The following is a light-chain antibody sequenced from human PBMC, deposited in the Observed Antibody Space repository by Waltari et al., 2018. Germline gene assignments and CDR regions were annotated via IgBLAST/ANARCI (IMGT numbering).Light chain of an antibody. J-gene: IGKJ5*01. CDR2: GAS. Sequence: ETVMTQSPATLSVSPGERATLSCRASQSVSSKLAWYQQKPGQAPRLLIYGASTRATGIPARFSGSGSGTEFTLTISSLQSEDFAVYYCQQYNNWPPRITFGQGTRLEIK. CDR3: QQYNNWPPRIT. CDR1: QSVSSK. V-gene: IGKV3-15*01.